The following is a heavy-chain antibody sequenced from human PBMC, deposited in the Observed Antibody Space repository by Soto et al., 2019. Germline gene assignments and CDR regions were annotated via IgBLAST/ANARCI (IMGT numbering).Heavy chain of an antibody. J-gene: IGHJ5*02. CDR2: ISANNGNT. D-gene: IGHD2-15*01. V-gene: IGHV1-18*01. CDR3: ARAYSPGLFDP. Sequence: GASVKVSCKASGYTFTSYGISWVRQAPGQGLEWMGWISANNGNTKYAQNFQGRVTMTTDTSTSTAYMELRRLRSDDTAVYYCARAYSPGLFDPWGQGTLVTVSS. CDR1: GYTFTSYG.